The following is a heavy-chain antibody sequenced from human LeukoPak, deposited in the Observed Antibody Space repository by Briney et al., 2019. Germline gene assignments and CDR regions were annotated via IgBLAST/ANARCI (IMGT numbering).Heavy chain of an antibody. Sequence: GASVKVSCKTSGYTFTGYYMHWVRQAPGQGLEWMGRIIPILGIANYAQKFQGRVTITADKSTSTAYMELSSLRSEDTAVYYCARGYSYGYTFDYWGQGTLVTVSS. J-gene: IGHJ4*02. V-gene: IGHV1-69*04. CDR2: IIPILGIA. D-gene: IGHD5-18*01. CDR3: ARGYSYGYTFDY. CDR1: GYTFTGYY.